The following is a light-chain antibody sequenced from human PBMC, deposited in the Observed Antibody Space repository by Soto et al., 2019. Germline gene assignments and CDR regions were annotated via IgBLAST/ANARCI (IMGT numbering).Light chain of an antibody. V-gene: IGKV1-39*01. CDR1: QTVHNF. CDR2: SAS. Sequence: DIQMTKSPSSLSASVGDSVTITCRASQTVHNFLNWYQQRPGKAPELLIYSASTLQSGVPSRFSGRGSGTDFTLTITSLQPEDFATFYCQQTYSAPRTFGPGTKVDLK. J-gene: IGKJ3*01. CDR3: QQTYSAPRT.